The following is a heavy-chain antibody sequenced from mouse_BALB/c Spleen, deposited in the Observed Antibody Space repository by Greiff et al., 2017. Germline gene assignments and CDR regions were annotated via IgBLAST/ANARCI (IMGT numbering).Heavy chain of an antibody. D-gene: IGHD2-14*01. CDR3: ARGDRYDREYYYAMDY. V-gene: IGHV3-8*02. CDR1: GDSITSGY. J-gene: IGHJ4*01. CDR2: ISYSGST. Sequence: EVQRVESGPSLVKPSQTLSLTCSVTGDSITSGYWNWIRKFPGNKLEYMGYISYSGSTYYNPSLKSRISITRDTSKNQYYLQLNSVTTEDTATYYCARGDRYDREYYYAMDYWGQGTSVTVSS.